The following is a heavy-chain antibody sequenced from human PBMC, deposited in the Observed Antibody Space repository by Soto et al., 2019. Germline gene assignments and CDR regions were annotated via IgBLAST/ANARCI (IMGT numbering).Heavy chain of an antibody. V-gene: IGHV3-7*01. CDR2: IKQDGSEK. J-gene: IGHJ1*01. CDR3: ARIGAAAARESSQH. D-gene: IGHD6-13*01. CDR1: GFTFSSYW. Sequence: GGSLRLSCAASGFTFSSYWMTWVRQAPGKGLERVANIKQDGSEKYYVDSVKGRFTISRDNAENSLYLQMDSLGVEDTAVYYCARIGAAAARESSQHWGQGTLVTVSS.